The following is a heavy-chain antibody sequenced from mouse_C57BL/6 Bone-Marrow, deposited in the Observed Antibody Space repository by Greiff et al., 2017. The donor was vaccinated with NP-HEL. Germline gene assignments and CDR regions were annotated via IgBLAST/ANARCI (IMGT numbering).Heavy chain of an antibody. CDR1: GYAFTNYL. J-gene: IGHJ2*01. CDR3: ARRGGYGLDY. D-gene: IGHD1-1*02. CDR2: INPGSGGT. V-gene: IGHV1-54*01. Sequence: QVQLQQSGAELVRPGTSVKVSCKASGYAFTNYLIEWVKQRPGQGLEWIGLINPGSGGTNYNEKFKGKATLTADKSSSTAYMQLSSLTSEDSAVYFCARRGGYGLDYWGQGTTLTVSS.